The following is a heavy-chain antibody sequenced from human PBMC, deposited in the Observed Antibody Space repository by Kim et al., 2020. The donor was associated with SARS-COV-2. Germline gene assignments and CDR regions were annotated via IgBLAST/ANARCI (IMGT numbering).Heavy chain of an antibody. D-gene: IGHD3-3*01. CDR1: GFTFSSYD. CDR3: ARAWSGYFIDY. J-gene: IGHJ4*02. V-gene: IGHV3-13*01. Sequence: GGSLRLSCAASGFTFSSYDMHWVRQATGKGLEWVSAIGTAGDTYYPGSVKGRFTISRENAKNSLYLQMNSLRAGDTAVYYCARAWSGYFIDYWGQGTLVTVSS. CDR2: IGTAGDT.